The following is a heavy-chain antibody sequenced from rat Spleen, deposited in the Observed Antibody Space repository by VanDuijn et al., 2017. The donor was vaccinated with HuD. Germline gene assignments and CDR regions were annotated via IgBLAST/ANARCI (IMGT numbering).Heavy chain of an antibody. Sequence: EVQLVESGGGLVQPGRSLKLSCAASGFTFNNFDMAWVRQAPTKGLEWVASISPSGSSTYYRDSVKGRFTVSRDNPKSTLYLQMDNLWSEDTATYYCARLYDGTYYLFAYWGQGTLVTVSS. CDR1: GFTFNNFD. CDR3: ARLYDGTYYLFAY. D-gene: IGHD1-12*02. CDR2: ISPSGSST. J-gene: IGHJ3*01. V-gene: IGHV5-25*01.